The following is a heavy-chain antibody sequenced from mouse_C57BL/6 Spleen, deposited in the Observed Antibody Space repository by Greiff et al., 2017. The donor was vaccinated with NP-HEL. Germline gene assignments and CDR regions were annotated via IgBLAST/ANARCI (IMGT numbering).Heavy chain of an antibody. CDR1: GYTFTDYN. V-gene: IGHV1-18*01. CDR3: ARVSYSNPFAY. J-gene: IGHJ3*01. CDR2: INPNNGGT. D-gene: IGHD2-5*01. Sequence: EVQLQESGPELVKPGASVKIPCKASGYTFTDYNMDWVKQSHGKSLEWIGDINPNNGGTIYNQKFKGKATLTVDKSSSTAYMELRSLTSEDTAVYYGARVSYSNPFAYWGQGTLVTVSA.